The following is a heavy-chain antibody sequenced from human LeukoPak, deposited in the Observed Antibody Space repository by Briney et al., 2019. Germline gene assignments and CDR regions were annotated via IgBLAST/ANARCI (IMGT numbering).Heavy chain of an antibody. CDR2: ISYDGSNK. J-gene: IGHJ4*02. Sequence: GGSLRLSCAASGFTFSSYGMHWVRQAPGKGLEWVAVISYDGSNKYYADSVKGRFTISRDNSKNTLYLQMNSLRAEDTAVYYCAKDPFRYCSGGSCYYFDYWGQGTLVTVSS. CDR1: GFTFSSYG. CDR3: AKDPFRYCSGGSCYYFDY. D-gene: IGHD2-15*01. V-gene: IGHV3-30*18.